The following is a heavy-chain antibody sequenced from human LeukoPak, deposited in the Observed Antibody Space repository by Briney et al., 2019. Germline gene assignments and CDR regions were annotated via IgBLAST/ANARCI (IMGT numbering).Heavy chain of an antibody. J-gene: IGHJ4*02. CDR2: IYYSGST. CDR1: GGSISSYY. V-gene: IGHV4-59*01. CDR3: ARESGSRSYFDY. Sequence: SETLSLTCTVSGGSISSYYWSWIRQPPGKGLEWTGYIYYSGSTNYNPSLKSRVTISVDTSKNQFSLKLSSVTAADTAVYYCARESGSRSYFDYWGQGTLVTVSS. D-gene: IGHD1-26*01.